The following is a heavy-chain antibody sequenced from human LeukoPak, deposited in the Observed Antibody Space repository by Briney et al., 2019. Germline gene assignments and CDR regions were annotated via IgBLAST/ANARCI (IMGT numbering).Heavy chain of an antibody. J-gene: IGHJ5*02. V-gene: IGHV4-30-2*01. CDR1: GGSISSGGYS. CDR3: ARDNYYGSGSYYLWFDP. D-gene: IGHD3-10*01. CDR2: IYHSGST. Sequence: SETLSLTCAVSGGSISSGGYSWSWIRQPPGKGLEWIGYIYHSGSTYCNPSLKSRVTISVDRSKNQFSLKLSSVTAADTAVYYCARDNYYGSGSYYLWFDPWGQGTLVTVSS.